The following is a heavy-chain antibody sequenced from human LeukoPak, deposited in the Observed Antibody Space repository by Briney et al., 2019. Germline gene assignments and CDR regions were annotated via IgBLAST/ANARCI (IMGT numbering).Heavy chain of an antibody. CDR3: ARDVGSHNAFDI. CDR1: GGSISSYY. J-gene: IGHJ3*02. CDR2: IYYSGST. Sequence: PSETLSLTCTVSGGSISSYYWSWIRQPPGKGLEWIGYIYYSGSTNYNASLKSRVTISVDTSKNQFSLKLSSVTAADTAVYYCARDVGSHNAFDIWGQGTMVTVSS. V-gene: IGHV4-59*01. D-gene: IGHD1-26*01.